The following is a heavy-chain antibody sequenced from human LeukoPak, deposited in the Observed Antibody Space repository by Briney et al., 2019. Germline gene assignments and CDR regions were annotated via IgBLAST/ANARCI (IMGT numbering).Heavy chain of an antibody. CDR1: GFTFSSYA. CDR2: ISGSGGST. D-gene: IGHD3-9*01. CDR3: AKKVNYDILTGYYGFDY. V-gene: IGHV3-23*01. Sequence: GGSLRLSCAASGFTFSSYAMSWVRQAPGKGLEWVSAISGSGGSTYYADSVKGRFTISRDNSKNTLYLQMNSLRAEDTAVYYCAKKVNYDILTGYYGFDYWGQGTLVTVSS. J-gene: IGHJ4*02.